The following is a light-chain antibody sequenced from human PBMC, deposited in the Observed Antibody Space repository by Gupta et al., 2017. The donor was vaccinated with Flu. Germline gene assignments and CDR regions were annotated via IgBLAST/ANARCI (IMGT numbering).Light chain of an antibody. CDR1: QGLVYSDGNTY. V-gene: IGKV2-30*01. J-gene: IGKJ1*01. CDR3: MQGAHWPWA. CDR2: QVS. Sequence: ISCRSSQGLVYSDGNTYLHWFQQRPGQSPRRLIYQVSYRDSGVPDRFSGIGSGTDFTLKISRVEAEDVGIYFCMQGAHWPWAFGQGTTVEIK.